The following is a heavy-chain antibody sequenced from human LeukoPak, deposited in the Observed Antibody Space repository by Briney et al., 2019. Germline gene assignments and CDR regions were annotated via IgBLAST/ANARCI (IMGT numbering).Heavy chain of an antibody. CDR2: INSDGSST. J-gene: IGHJ4*02. CDR3: ARRHDYGGSFPLDY. V-gene: IGHV3-74*01. Sequence: GGSLRLSCAASGFTFSNYWMHWVRQAPGKGLVWVSRINSDGSSTGYADSVKGRFTISRDNAKNTLYMQMNSLRAEDTAVYYCARRHDYGGSFPLDYWGQGTLVTVSS. D-gene: IGHD4-23*01. CDR1: GFTFSNYW.